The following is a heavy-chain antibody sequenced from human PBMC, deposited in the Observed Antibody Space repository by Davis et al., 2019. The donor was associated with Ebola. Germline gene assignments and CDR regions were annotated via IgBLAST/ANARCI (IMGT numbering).Heavy chain of an antibody. CDR2: ISLTGGTT. J-gene: IGHJ4*02. V-gene: IGHV3-23*01. Sequence: PGGSLRLSCAASGFTFSNYAMSWVRQAPGKGLEWVSAISLTGGTTSYADSVKGRFIISRDNSNDTVYLQMNSLRAEDTAVYYCAKDPVVVKGWIDNWGQGTLVSVSA. CDR3: AKDPVVVKGWIDN. CDR1: GFTFSNYA. D-gene: IGHD2-15*01.